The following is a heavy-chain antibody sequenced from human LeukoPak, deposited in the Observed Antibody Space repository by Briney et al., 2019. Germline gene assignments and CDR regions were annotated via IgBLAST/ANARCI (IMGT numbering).Heavy chain of an antibody. Sequence: ASVKVSCKASGYTFTGYYMHWVRQAPGQGLEWMGRINPNSGGTNYAQKFQGRVTITADESTSTAYMELSSLRSEDTAVYYCARSTYDSSGYYDATDLGYWGQGTLVTVSS. J-gene: IGHJ4*02. CDR1: GYTFTGYY. CDR3: ARSTYDSSGYYDATDLGY. D-gene: IGHD3-22*01. V-gene: IGHV1-2*06. CDR2: INPNSGGT.